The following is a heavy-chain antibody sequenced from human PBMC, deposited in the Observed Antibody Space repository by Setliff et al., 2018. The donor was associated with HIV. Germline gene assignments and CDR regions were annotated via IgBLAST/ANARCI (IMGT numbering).Heavy chain of an antibody. CDR1: GVSVGSGDYY. J-gene: IGHJ4*02. Sequence: SETLSLTCSVSGVSVGSGDYYWHWIRQHPEKALEWIGYIFHSGDTYYNPSLKSRISMSVDTSKNQFSLELTPLTAADTAVYYCARSYCGDVCYSGSLDYWGQGTLVTVSS. CDR2: IFHSGDT. CDR3: ARSYCGDVCYSGSLDY. V-gene: IGHV4-31*03. D-gene: IGHD2-21*02.